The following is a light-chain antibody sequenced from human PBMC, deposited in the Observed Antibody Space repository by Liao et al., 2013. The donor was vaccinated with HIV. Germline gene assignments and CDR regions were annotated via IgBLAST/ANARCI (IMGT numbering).Light chain of an antibody. CDR3: QTWDTGTGV. J-gene: IGLJ1*01. V-gene: IGLV3-21*01. CDR1: HVGSKS. CDR2: QDS. Sequence: SYELTQPPSVSVAPGKTASITCGGDHVGSKSLHWYQQKTGQSPVLVIYQDSKRPSGIPERFSGSNSGNIATLAISGAQALDEADYYCQTWDTGTGVFGTGTKVTV.